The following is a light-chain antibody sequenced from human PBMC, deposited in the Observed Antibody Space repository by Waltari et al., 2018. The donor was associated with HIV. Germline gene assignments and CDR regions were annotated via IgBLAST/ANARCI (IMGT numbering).Light chain of an antibody. CDR3: QQYTNSAFT. CDR2: GAS. J-gene: IGKJ3*01. V-gene: IGKV3-20*01. CDR1: LSVRSNY. Sequence: DIVLTQSQGTLSLSPGQRATLSCRASLSVRSNYLAWYQQKPGQAPRLLIYGASTRATGIPDRFSGSGSGTDFTLTISRLEPEDFAVYYCQQYTNSAFTFGPGTKVDIK.